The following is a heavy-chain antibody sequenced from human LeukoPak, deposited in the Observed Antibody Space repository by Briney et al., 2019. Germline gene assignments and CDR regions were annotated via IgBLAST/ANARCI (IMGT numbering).Heavy chain of an antibody. CDR2: ISYDGSNK. V-gene: IGHV3-30-3*01. D-gene: IGHD2-2*01. CDR1: GFTFSSYA. Sequence: PGGSLRLSCAASGFTFSSYAMHWVRQAPGKGLEGGAVISYDGSNKYYADSVKGRFTISRDNSKNTLYLQMNSLRAEDTAVYYCARDPTPGVPAAMSFDYWGQGTLVTVSS. J-gene: IGHJ4*02. CDR3: ARDPTPGVPAAMSFDY.